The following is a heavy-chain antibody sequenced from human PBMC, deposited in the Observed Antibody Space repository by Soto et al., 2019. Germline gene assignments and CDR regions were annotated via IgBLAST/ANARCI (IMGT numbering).Heavy chain of an antibody. CDR3: ARGDYDFWSGTLSGMDV. J-gene: IGHJ6*02. CDR1: GGSISSSSYY. D-gene: IGHD3-3*01. CDR2: IYYSGST. Sequence: PSETLSLTCTVSGGSISSSSYYWGWIRQPPGKGLEWIGSIYYSGSTYYNPSLKSRVTIPVDTSKNQFSLKLSSVTAADTAVYYCARGDYDFWSGTLSGMDVWGQGTTVTVSS. V-gene: IGHV4-39*01.